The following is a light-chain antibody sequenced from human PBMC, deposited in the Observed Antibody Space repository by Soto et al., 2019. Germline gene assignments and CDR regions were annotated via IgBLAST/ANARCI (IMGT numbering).Light chain of an antibody. V-gene: IGLV1-40*01. Sequence: QSVLTQPPSVSGAPGQRVTISCTGNNSNLGAGYYVHWYQQLPGAAPKLVIFGNRNRPSGVPERFSGSKSGTSASLDITGLQAEDEAESYCQAYDYSLTAFVFGGGPKLTVL. J-gene: IGLJ3*02. CDR3: QAYDYSLTAFV. CDR1: NSNLGAGYY. CDR2: GNR.